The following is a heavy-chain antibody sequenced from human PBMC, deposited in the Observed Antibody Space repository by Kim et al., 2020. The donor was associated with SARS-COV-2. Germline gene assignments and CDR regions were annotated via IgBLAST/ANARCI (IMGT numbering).Heavy chain of an antibody. CDR2: ISSSSSTI. V-gene: IGHV3-48*04. J-gene: IGHJ4*02. CDR1: GFTFSTYN. D-gene: IGHD3-10*01. CDR3: AREGFGGFGDD. Sequence: GGSLRLSCAASGFTFSTYNMNWVRQAPGKGLEWVSYISSSSSTIYYADSVKGRFTISRDNAKNSLFLLMNSLRAEDTAVYYCAREGFGGFGDDCGQGAL.